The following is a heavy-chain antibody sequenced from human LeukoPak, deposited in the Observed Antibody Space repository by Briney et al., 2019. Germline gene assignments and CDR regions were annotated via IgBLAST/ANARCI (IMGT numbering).Heavy chain of an antibody. CDR3: ARASSIAVAGYYYYYMDV. J-gene: IGHJ6*03. V-gene: IGHV1-3*03. D-gene: IGHD6-19*01. CDR2: INAGNGNT. CDR1: GYTFTSYA. Sequence: GASVKVSCKASGYTFTSYAMHWVRQAPGQRLEWMGWINAGNGNTKYSQEFQGRVTITRDTSASTAYMELSSLRSEDMAVYYCARASSIAVAGYYYYYMDVWGKGTTVTVSS.